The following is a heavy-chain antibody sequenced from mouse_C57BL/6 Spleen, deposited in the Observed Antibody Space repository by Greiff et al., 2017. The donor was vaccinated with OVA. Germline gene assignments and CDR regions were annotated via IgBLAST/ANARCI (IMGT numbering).Heavy chain of an antibody. Sequence: QVQLKQSGAELVRPGASVKLSCKASGYTFTDYYINWVKQRPGQGLEWIARIYPGSGNTNYNEKFKGKATLTAEKSSSTAYMQLSSLTSEDSAVYVCARAVANWYFDVWGTGTTVTVSS. CDR1: GYTFTDYY. V-gene: IGHV1-76*01. D-gene: IGHD1-1*01. J-gene: IGHJ1*03. CDR2: IYPGSGNT. CDR3: ARAVANWYFDV.